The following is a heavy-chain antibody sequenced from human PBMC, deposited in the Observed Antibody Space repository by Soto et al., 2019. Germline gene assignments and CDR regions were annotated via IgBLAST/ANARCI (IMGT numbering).Heavy chain of an antibody. Sequence: QVQLVQSGAEVKKPGSSVKVSCKASGGTFSSYAISWVRQAPGQGLEWMGGIIPIFGTANYAQKFQGRVTITADESTSTAYMERSSPGSEDTSVYYCGGRGWEMATNNGYYYYYGMDVWGQGTTVTVSS. D-gene: IGHD1-26*01. J-gene: IGHJ6*02. CDR3: GGRGWEMATNNGYYYYYGMDV. CDR1: GGTFSSYA. V-gene: IGHV1-69*19. CDR2: IIPIFGTA.